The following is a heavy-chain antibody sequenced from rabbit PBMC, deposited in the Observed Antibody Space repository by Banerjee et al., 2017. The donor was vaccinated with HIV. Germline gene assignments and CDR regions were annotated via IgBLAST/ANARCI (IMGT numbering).Heavy chain of an antibody. V-gene: IGHV1S45*01. D-gene: IGHD1-1*01. CDR3: ATDLGGVIGWNFNL. CDR1: GFDFSTYFL. Sequence: QEQLVESGGGLVQPEGSLTLTCKASGFDFSTYFLSWVRQAPGKGLEWIGIIDTGKGGTAFATWAKGRFTISKTSSTTVTLQMTSLTAADTATYFCATDLGGVIGWNFNLWGPGTLVTVS. CDR2: IDTGKGGT. J-gene: IGHJ4*01.